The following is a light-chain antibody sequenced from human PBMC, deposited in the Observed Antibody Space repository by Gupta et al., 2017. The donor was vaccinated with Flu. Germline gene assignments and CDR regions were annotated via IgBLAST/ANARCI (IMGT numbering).Light chain of an antibody. CDR1: QSIGTW. CDR2: RAS. V-gene: IGKV1-5*03. CDR3: QHYNRDYQR. J-gene: IGKJ1*01. Sequence: DIQMTQSPSTLSASIGDRVSITCRASQSIGTWLAWYQQKPGQAPKLLMYRASSLEVGVPSRFSGSGSGTEFTLTITRLQPDDFASYYCQHYNRDYQRFGQGTKVEVK.